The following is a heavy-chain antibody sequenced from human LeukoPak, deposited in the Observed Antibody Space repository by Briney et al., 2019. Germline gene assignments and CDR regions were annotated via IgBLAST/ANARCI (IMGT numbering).Heavy chain of an antibody. D-gene: IGHD4-23*01. J-gene: IGHJ3*02. CDR1: DGSIRGYY. Sequence: SETLSLTCTVSDGSIRGYYWTWIRQPAGKGLEWIGRIYTSGGTNYNPSLKSRVTMSVDTSNNQFSLKLTSVTAADTAVYYCARDPDYGAKGSDIWGQGTMVTVSS. CDR2: IYTSGGT. V-gene: IGHV4-4*07. CDR3: ARDPDYGAKGSDI.